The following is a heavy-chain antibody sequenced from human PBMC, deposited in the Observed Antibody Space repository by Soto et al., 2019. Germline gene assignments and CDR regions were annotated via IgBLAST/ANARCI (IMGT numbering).Heavy chain of an antibody. V-gene: IGHV3-23*01. D-gene: IGHD3-9*01. CDR1: GFTFSDYA. J-gene: IGHJ4*02. CDR3: AKGGAVYGLLNPDY. CDR2: ITGSSSNL. Sequence: EGSLRLSCAASGFTFSDYAMSWVRQAPGKGLEWVTTITGSSSNLYYTDSVKGRFAISRDNSRKILFLQMNSLTAEDTAVYYCAKGGAVYGLLNPDYWGPGTMDTVSS.